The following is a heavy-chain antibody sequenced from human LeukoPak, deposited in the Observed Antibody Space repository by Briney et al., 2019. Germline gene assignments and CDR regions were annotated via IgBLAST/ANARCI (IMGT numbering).Heavy chain of an antibody. CDR3: ARDHGVIAYYYGMDV. CDR1: GGTFSSYA. V-gene: IGHV1-69*01. CDR2: IIPIFGTA. D-gene: IGHD4-17*01. Sequence: GASVKVSCKASGGTFSSYAISWVRQAPGQGLEWMGGIIPIFGTANYAQKFQGRVTITADESTSTAYMELSSLRSDDTAVYYCARDHGVIAYYYGMDVWGQGTTVTVSS. J-gene: IGHJ6*02.